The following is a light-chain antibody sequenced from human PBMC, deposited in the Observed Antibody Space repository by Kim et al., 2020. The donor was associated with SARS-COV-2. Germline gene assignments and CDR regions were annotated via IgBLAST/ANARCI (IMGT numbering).Light chain of an antibody. Sequence: SPGEGATLSCRASHTISNNLAWYQQRHGQAPSLLIFGASTRATGIPARFSGSGSGTEFTLTISSLQSEDFAIYYCQQYNNWPPWTFGQGTKVEIK. CDR2: GAS. V-gene: IGKV3-15*01. CDR1: HTISNN. J-gene: IGKJ1*01. CDR3: QQYNNWPPWT.